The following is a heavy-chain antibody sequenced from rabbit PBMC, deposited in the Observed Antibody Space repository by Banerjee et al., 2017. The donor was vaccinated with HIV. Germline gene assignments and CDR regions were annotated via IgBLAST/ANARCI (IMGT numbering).Heavy chain of an antibody. D-gene: IGHD4-1*01. Sequence: QSLEESGGDLVKPGASLTLTCKASGFTFSNYWICWVRQAPGKGLEWIACIYTGDGNTHYASWAKGRFTISKTSSTVDLKMTSLTVADTATYFCARDLAGVIGWNFNLWGPGTLVTVS. J-gene: IGHJ4*01. CDR2: IYTGDGNT. V-gene: IGHV1S40*01. CDR3: ARDLAGVIGWNFNL. CDR1: GFTFSNYW.